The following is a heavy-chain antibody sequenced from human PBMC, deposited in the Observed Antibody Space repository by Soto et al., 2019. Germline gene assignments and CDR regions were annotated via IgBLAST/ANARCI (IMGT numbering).Heavy chain of an antibody. CDR1: GFSLSTSGVG. V-gene: IGHV2-5*01. D-gene: IGHD3-10*01. J-gene: IGHJ6*04. CDR2: IYSNDDK. CDR3: THMSGSGLYGMDV. Sequence: QITLKESGPTLVKTTQTLTLTCTFSGFSLSTSGVGVGWVRQPPGKALEWLALIYSNDDKRFSTSLKSRLTITKDTSKKQVVLTMTSMDPVDTATYDCTHMSGSGLYGMDVWGKGTTVTGSS.